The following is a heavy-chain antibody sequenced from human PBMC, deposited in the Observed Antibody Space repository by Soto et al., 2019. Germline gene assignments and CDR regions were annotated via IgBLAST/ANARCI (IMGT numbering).Heavy chain of an antibody. J-gene: IGHJ5*02. CDR1: GGTFSSYA. CDR3: ASVDYYDSSGHSWFDP. Sequence: GASVKVSCKASGGTFSSYAISWVRQAPGQGLEWMGGIIPIFGTANYAQKFQGRVTITADESTSTAYMELSSLRSEDTAVYYCASVDYYDSSGHSWFDPWAQGTVVTVSS. CDR2: IIPIFGTA. D-gene: IGHD3-22*01. V-gene: IGHV1-69*13.